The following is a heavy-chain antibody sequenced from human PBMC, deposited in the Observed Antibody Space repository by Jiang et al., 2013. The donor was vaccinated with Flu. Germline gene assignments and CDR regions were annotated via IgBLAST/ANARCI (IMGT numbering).Heavy chain of an antibody. CDR1: GFTFSSYA. D-gene: IGHD6-19*01. J-gene: IGHJ4*02. V-gene: IGHV3-23*01. CDR3: AKVSSSSGWYGDYFDY. CDR2: ISGSGGST. Sequence: VQLLESGGGLVQPGGSLRLSCAASGFTFSSYAMSWVRQAPGKGLEWVSAISGSGGSTYYADSVKGRFTISRDNSKNTLYLQMNSLRAEDTAVYYCAKVSSSSGWYGDYFDYWGQGTLVTVSS.